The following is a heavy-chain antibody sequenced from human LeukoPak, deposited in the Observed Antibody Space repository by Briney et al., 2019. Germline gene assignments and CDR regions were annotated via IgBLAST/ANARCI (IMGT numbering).Heavy chain of an antibody. Sequence: GASVKVSCKASGYTFTSYGISWVRQAPGQGLEWMGWISAYNGNTNYAQKLQGRVTMTKDTSTSTAYMELRSLRSDDTAVYYCATRSALSTIHAFDIWSEGTMVTVSS. J-gene: IGHJ3*02. CDR2: ISAYNGNT. CDR1: GYTFTSYG. D-gene: IGHD2/OR15-2a*01. V-gene: IGHV1-18*01. CDR3: ATRSALSTIHAFDI.